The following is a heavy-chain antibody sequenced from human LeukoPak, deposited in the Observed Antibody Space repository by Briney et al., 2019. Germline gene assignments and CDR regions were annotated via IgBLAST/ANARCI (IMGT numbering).Heavy chain of an antibody. V-gene: IGHV4-30-4*01. CDR3: ARSSGWFYYFDY. D-gene: IGHD6-13*01. CDR1: GGSISSGDYY. J-gene: IGHJ4*02. CDR2: IYYSGST. Sequence: ASETLSLTCTVSGGSISSGDYYWSWIRQPPGKGLEWIGYIYYSGSTYYNPSLKSRVTISVDTSKNQFSLKLSSVTAADTAVYYCARSSGWFYYFDYWGQGTLVTVSS.